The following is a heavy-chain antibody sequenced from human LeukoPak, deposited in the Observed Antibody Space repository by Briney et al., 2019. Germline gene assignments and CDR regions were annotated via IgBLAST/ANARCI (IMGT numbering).Heavy chain of an antibody. D-gene: IGHD5-18*01. CDR1: GFTFSSYS. J-gene: IGHJ3*02. CDR2: ISSSSTI. Sequence: GGSLRLSCAASGFTFSSYSMNWVRQAPGKGLEWVSYISSSSTIYYADSVKGRFTISRDNAKNSLYLQMNSLRAEDTAVYYCARDRRIQLFIDAFDIWGQGTMVTVSS. CDR3: ARDRRIQLFIDAFDI. V-gene: IGHV3-48*01.